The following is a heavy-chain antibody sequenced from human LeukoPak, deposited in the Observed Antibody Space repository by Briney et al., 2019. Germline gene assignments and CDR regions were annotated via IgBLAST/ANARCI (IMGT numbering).Heavy chain of an antibody. Sequence: ASVKVSCKASGGTFSSYAISWVRQAPGQGLEWMGGIIPIFGTANYAQKLQGRVTITADESTSTAYMELSSLRSEDTAVYYCAVNMVRGVIITFDYWGQGTLVTVSS. CDR3: AVNMVRGVIITFDY. D-gene: IGHD3-10*01. CDR1: GGTFSSYA. V-gene: IGHV1-69*13. J-gene: IGHJ4*02. CDR2: IIPIFGTA.